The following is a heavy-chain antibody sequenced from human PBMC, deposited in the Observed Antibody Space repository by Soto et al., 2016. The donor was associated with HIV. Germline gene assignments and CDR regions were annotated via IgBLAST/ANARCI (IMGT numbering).Heavy chain of an antibody. CDR1: GYTFTGYY. V-gene: IGHV1-2*02. Sequence: QVHLVQSGAEVKKPGASVKVSCKASGYTFTGYYMHWVRQAPGQGLEWMGWIDPNSGRTIYAQTFQGRVTMTRDTSISTAYMELSRLISDDTAVYYCARESGSYSHFDYWGQGTLVTVSS. CDR3: ARESGSYSHFDY. J-gene: IGHJ4*02. D-gene: IGHD1-26*01. CDR2: IDPNSGRT.